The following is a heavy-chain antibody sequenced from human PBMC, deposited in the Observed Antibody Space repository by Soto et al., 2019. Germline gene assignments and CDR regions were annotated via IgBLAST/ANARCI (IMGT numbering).Heavy chain of an antibody. D-gene: IGHD2-15*01. Sequence: EVQLLESGGGLVQPGESLRLSCAASGFTFSSYAMTWVRQAPGNGLEWVAGINHTGGGAYYADSVKGRFTTSRDTSKNTVDLQMNRLRAEDTALYYYAKGNSGSCYSGSDYWGQGTLVTVSS. CDR3: AKGNSGSCYSGSDY. CDR2: INHTGGGA. V-gene: IGHV3-23*01. CDR1: GFTFSSYA. J-gene: IGHJ4*02.